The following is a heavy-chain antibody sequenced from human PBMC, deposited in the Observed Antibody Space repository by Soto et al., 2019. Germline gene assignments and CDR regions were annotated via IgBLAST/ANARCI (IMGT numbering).Heavy chain of an antibody. V-gene: IGHV3-30-3*01. CDR2: ISYDGSNK. Sequence: QVQLVESGGGVAQPGRSLRLSCAASGFTFSTFAMHWVRQAPGKGLDWVAVISYDGSNKYYADSVKGRFTISRDNSKNTLYLQMNSLRSEDTAVYYCARDPAGGSGHYYLFDYWGQGTLVTVSS. D-gene: IGHD3-22*01. CDR3: ARDPAGGSGHYYLFDY. J-gene: IGHJ4*02. CDR1: GFTFSTFA.